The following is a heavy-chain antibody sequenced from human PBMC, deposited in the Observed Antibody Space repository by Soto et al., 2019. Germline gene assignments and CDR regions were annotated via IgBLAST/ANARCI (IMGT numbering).Heavy chain of an antibody. CDR3: ARVEFSSGWYFDY. D-gene: IGHD6-19*01. Sequence: GGSLRLSCAASGFTFSSYGMHWVRQAPGKGLEWVAVIWYDGSNKYYADSVKGRFTISRDNSKNTLYLQMNSLRAEDTAVYYCARVEFSSGWYFDYWGQGTLVTVSS. V-gene: IGHV3-33*01. CDR2: IWYDGSNK. J-gene: IGHJ4*02. CDR1: GFTFSSYG.